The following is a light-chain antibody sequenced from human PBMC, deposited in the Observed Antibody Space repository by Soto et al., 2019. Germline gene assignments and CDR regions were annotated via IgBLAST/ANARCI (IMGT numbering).Light chain of an antibody. J-gene: IGKJ1*01. V-gene: IGKV1-33*01. CDR2: DAS. Sequence: DIQMTQSPSSLSASVGERVTITCRANEDISNYLNWYQQKPGRAPKLLIYDASTLETGVPSRFSGSGSGTHFTFTISSLQPEDVGTYYCQQYSTSPPWTFGQGTTVDIK. CDR3: QQYSTSPPWT. CDR1: EDISNY.